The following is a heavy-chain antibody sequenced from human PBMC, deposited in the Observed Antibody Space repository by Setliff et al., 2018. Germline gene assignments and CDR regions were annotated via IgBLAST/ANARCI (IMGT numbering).Heavy chain of an antibody. CDR2: TRNKVSSYIT. Sequence: GGSLRLSCATSGFSFSDHSMDWVRQAPGKGLEWVGRTRNKVSSYITEYAASVKGRFTISRDDSKSSMFLQMSTLKTEDTAIYYCTYASKEHAFDFWGQGTMVTVSS. CDR1: GFSFSDHS. D-gene: IGHD1-26*01. J-gene: IGHJ3*01. CDR3: TYASKEHAFDF. V-gene: IGHV3-72*01.